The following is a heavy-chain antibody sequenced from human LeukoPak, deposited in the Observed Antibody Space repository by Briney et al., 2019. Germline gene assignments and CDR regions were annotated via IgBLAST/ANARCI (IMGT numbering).Heavy chain of an antibody. J-gene: IGHJ4*02. V-gene: IGHV3-23*01. D-gene: IGHD3-22*01. CDR2: ISGSGGNT. CDR3: AKLRGSSVIRTAFDY. CDR1: GFTFSSYA. Sequence: GGSLRLSCAASGFTFSSYAMSWVRQTPGKGLEWVSHISGSGGNTYYADSVKGRFTISRDKSKNTLFLQMNSLRAEDTAVYYCAKLRGSSVIRTAFDYWGQATLVTVSS.